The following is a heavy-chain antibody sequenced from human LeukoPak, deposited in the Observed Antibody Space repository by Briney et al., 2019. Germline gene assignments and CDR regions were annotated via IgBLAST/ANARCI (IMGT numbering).Heavy chain of an antibody. Sequence: SQTLSLTCTVSGGSISSSSYYWSWIRQPPGKGLEWIGYIYYSGSTNYNPSLKSRVTISVDTSKNQFSLKLSSVTAADTAVYFCARGNIELAHLHFDFWGQGALVTVSS. D-gene: IGHD2-8*02. CDR3: ARGNIELAHLHFDF. CDR1: GGSISSSSYY. V-gene: IGHV4-61*01. CDR2: IYYSGST. J-gene: IGHJ4*02.